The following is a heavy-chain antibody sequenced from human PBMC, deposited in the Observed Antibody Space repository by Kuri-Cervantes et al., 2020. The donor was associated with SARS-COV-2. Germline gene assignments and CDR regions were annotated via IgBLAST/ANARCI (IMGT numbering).Heavy chain of an antibody. D-gene: IGHD6-13*01. CDR3: ATDRGSSPFDY. V-gene: IGHV3-21*01. CDR1: GFTFSSYA. CDR2: ISSSSSYI. J-gene: IGHJ4*02. Sequence: LSLTCAASGFTFSSYAMSWVRQAPGKGLEWVSAISSSSSYIYYADSVKGRFTISRDNAKNSLYLQMNSLRAEDTAVYYCATDRGSSPFDYWGQGTLVTVSS.